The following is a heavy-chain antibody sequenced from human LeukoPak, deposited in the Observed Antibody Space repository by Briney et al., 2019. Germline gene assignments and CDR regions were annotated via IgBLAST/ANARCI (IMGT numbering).Heavy chain of an antibody. Sequence: GGSLRLSCAASGFTFSSYAMHWVRQAPGKGLEWVAVISYDGSNKYYADSVKGRFTISRDNSKNTLYLQMNSLRAEDTAVYYCARQSYYDFWSGYDSWGQGTLVTVSS. CDR3: ARQSYYDFWSGYDS. V-gene: IGHV3-30*04. D-gene: IGHD3-3*01. CDR2: ISYDGSNK. J-gene: IGHJ4*02. CDR1: GFTFSSYA.